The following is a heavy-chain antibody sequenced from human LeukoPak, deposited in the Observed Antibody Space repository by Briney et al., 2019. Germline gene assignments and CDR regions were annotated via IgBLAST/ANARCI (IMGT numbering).Heavy chain of an antibody. CDR2: IYYSGST. Sequence: SETLSLTCAVCGGSFSGYYWSWIRQPPGKGLEWIGYIYYSGSTNYNPSLKSRVTISVDTSKNQFSLKLSSVTAADTAVYYCARAYSGSYIYYYYYGMDVWGQGTTVTVSS. CDR3: ARAYSGSYIYYYYYGMDV. J-gene: IGHJ6*02. V-gene: IGHV4-59*08. CDR1: GGSFSGYY. D-gene: IGHD1-26*01.